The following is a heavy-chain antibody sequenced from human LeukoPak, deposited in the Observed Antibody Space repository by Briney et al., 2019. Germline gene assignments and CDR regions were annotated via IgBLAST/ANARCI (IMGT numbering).Heavy chain of an antibody. CDR1: GGSVSSGSYY. CDR3: VREIGGARGYSYSIDY. J-gene: IGHJ4*02. CDR2: IYYSGST. D-gene: IGHD5-18*01. Sequence: SETLSLTCTVSGGSVSSGSYYWSWIRQPPGKGLEWIGYIYYSGSTNYNPSLKSRVTISVDTSKNQFSLKLSSVTAADTAVYYCVREIGGARGYSYSIDYWGQGTLVTVSS. V-gene: IGHV4-61*01.